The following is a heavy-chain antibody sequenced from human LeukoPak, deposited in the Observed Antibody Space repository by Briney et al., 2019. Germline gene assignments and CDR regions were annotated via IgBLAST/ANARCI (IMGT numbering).Heavy chain of an antibody. CDR2: IYYSGST. D-gene: IGHD6-13*01. Sequence: SETLSLTCTVSGGSISSSSYYWGWIRQPPGKGLEWIGSIYYSGSTYYNPSLKSRVTISVDTSKNQFSLKLSSVTAADTAVYYCARGHRYSPYWFDPWGQGTLVTVSS. CDR1: GGSISSSSYY. V-gene: IGHV4-39*07. J-gene: IGHJ5*02. CDR3: ARGHRYSPYWFDP.